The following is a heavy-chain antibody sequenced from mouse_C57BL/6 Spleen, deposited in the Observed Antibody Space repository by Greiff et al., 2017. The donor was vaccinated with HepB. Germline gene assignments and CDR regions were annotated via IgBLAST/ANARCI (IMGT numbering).Heavy chain of an antibody. V-gene: IGHV5-17*01. Sequence: EVQVVESGGGLVKPGGSLKLSCAASGFTFSDYGMHWVRQAPEKGLEWVAYISSGSSTIYYADTVKGRFTISRDNAKKTLFLQMTSLRSEDTAMYYCARRDGYSYFDYWGQGTTLTVSS. CDR3: ARRDGYSYFDY. D-gene: IGHD2-3*01. CDR2: ISSGSSTI. J-gene: IGHJ2*01. CDR1: GFTFSDYG.